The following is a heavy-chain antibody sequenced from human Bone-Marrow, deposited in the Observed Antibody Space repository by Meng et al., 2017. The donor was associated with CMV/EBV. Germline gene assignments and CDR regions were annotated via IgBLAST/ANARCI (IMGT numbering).Heavy chain of an antibody. Sequence: GSLRLSCTVSGGSVSSGSYYWSWIRQPPGKGLEWIGYIYYSGSTNYNPSLQSRVTISVDTSKNQFSLKLSSVTAADTAMYYCARSVGCSSTYCYTYTSSWYPDYWGQGTLVTVSS. CDR3: ARSVGCSSTYCYTYTSSWYPDY. J-gene: IGHJ4*02. D-gene: IGHD6-13*01. V-gene: IGHV4-61*01. CDR2: IYYSGST. CDR1: GGSVSSGSYY.